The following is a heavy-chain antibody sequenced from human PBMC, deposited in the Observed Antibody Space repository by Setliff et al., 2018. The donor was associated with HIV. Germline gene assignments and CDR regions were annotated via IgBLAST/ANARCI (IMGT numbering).Heavy chain of an antibody. CDR3: AKDGISGGAYPPYYFDY. D-gene: IGHD2-15*01. Sequence: LRLSCAASGFTFNTYAMSWVRQAPGKGLEWVSVISGSGGSTFYADSVKGRFTISRDNSKNTLYLQMNGLRVEDTAVYYCAKDGISGGAYPPYYFDYWGHGTLVTV. V-gene: IGHV3-23*01. CDR2: ISGSGGST. J-gene: IGHJ4*01. CDR1: GFTFNTYA.